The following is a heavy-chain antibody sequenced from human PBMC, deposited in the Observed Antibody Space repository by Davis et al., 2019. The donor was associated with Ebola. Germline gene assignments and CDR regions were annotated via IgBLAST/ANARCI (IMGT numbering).Heavy chain of an antibody. CDR2: INTNTGNP. J-gene: IGHJ4*02. D-gene: IGHD3-3*01. Sequence: ASVKVSCKASGYTFTSYAMNWVRQAPGQGLEWMGWINTNTGNPTYAQGFTGRFVFSLDTSVSTAYLQISSLKAEDTAVYYCARDATIFGVVISDYWGQGTLVTVSS. V-gene: IGHV7-4-1*02. CDR1: GYTFTSYA. CDR3: ARDATIFGVVISDY.